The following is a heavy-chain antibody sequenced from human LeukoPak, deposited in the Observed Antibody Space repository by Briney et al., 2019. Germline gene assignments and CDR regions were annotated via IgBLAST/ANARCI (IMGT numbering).Heavy chain of an antibody. CDR2: IYKSGST. Sequence: PSETLSLTCTVSGGSIGWDYWSWIRQSAGKGLEWIGRIYKSGSTNYNPSFRSRVTMSVDTSKNQFSLNVTSVTAADTAVYYCAREEYFQDSSGYSYYFHSWGQGSLVTVSS. CDR1: GGSIGWDY. V-gene: IGHV4-4*07. J-gene: IGHJ4*02. D-gene: IGHD3-22*01. CDR3: AREEYFQDSSGYSYYFHS.